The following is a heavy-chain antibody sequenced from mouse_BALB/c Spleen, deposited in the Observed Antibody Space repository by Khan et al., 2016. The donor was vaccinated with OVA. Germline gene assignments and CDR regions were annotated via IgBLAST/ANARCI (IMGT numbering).Heavy chain of an antibody. Sequence: VQLKQSGPGLVKPSQSLSLTCTVTGYSITSGYGWNWIRQFPGNKLEWMGYISYSGSTNSNSSPKSRISITRDTSKNQFFLQLNSVTTEDTATYYCARTARIEYWGQGTTLTVSS. CDR1: GYSITSGYG. J-gene: IGHJ2*01. CDR2: ISYSGST. CDR3: ARTARIEY. D-gene: IGHD1-2*01. V-gene: IGHV3-2*02.